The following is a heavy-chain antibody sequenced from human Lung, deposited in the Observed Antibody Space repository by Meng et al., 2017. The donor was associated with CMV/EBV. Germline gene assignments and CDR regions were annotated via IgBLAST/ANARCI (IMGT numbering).Heavy chain of an antibody. D-gene: IGHD1-26*01. V-gene: IGHV3-21*01. CDR1: GFTFSIYS. CDR2: ISSSSSYI. CDR3: ARDHVGATSY. J-gene: IGHJ4*02. Sequence: LSCAASGFTFSIYSMNWVRQAPGKGLEWVSSISSSSSYIYYADSVKGRFTISRDNAKNSLYLQMNSLRAEDTAVYYCARDHVGATSYWGQGTLVTVSS.